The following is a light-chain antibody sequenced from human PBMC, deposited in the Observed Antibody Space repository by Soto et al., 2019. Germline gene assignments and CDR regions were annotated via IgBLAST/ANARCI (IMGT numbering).Light chain of an antibody. CDR3: MQALEALIT. V-gene: IGKV2-28*01. CDR2: LGS. J-gene: IGKJ5*01. Sequence: LMTHSPFSLPGTPGYRSSISLSSSQVLLHSNGYNYLDWYLQKPGQSPQLLIYLGSNRASGVPDRFSGSGSGTDFTLSISTGGGGDVGVYYCMQALEALITFGHGRRLEVK. CDR1: QVLLHSNGYNY.